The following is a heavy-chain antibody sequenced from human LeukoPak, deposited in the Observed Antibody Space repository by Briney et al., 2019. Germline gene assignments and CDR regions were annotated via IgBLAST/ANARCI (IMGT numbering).Heavy chain of an antibody. V-gene: IGHV3-48*02. CDR2: ISPTSRNI. CDR1: GFTFSSYS. J-gene: IGHJ2*01. D-gene: IGHD2/OR15-2a*01. CDR3: ARDSVGSTTYYAYWYFDL. Sequence: PGGSLRLSCAASGFTFSSYSMNWVRQAPGKGLEWISFISPTSRNIYYADSVKGRFTISRDNAKNSLYLQMNGQRDEDTAMYYCARDSVGSTTYYAYWYFDLWGRGTQVTVSS.